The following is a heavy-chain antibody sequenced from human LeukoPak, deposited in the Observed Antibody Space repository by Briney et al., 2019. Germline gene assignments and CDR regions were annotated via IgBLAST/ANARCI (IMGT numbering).Heavy chain of an antibody. CDR1: GNSISSGDNY. CDR3: ARASYSYDINGWVPFDY. V-gene: IGHV4-61*02. CDR2: IYTSGST. Sequence: SETLSLTCTVSGNSISSGDNYWSWIRQPAGKGLEWIGRIYTSGSTNYNPFLKSRVTISGDTSKNQFSLRLSSVTAADTAVYYCARASYSYDINGWVPFDYWGQGTLVTVSS. J-gene: IGHJ4*02. D-gene: IGHD3-22*01.